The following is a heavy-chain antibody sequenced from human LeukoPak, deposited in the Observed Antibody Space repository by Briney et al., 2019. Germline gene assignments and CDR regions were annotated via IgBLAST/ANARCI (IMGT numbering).Heavy chain of an antibody. CDR1: GFTFSSHW. CDR3: ARGATYAYYFDF. Sequence: GSLRLSCAASGFTFSSHWMHWVRQAPGKGLVWVSRIKSDGITTNYADFVRGRFTISRDNAKNTLYLQINSLRAEDTVVYYCARGATYAYYFDFWGQGSLVTVSS. J-gene: IGHJ4*02. CDR2: IKSDGITT. D-gene: IGHD1-26*01. V-gene: IGHV3-74*01.